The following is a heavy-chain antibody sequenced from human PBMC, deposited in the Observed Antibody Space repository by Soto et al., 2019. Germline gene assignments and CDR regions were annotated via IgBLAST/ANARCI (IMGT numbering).Heavy chain of an antibody. CDR2: ILDDGSDK. D-gene: IGHD4-17*01. V-gene: IGHV3-33*01. J-gene: IGHJ4*02. CDR3: ARDDDYGDNGLDY. Sequence: QVQLVESGGGVVQPGRSLRLSCAASGFSFSSYGMHWVRQAPGKGLEWVAVILDDGSDKDYTYAVKGRFTISRDNSKNTLYLEMNSLRAEDTAVYYCARDDDYGDNGLDYWGQGTLVTVSS. CDR1: GFSFSSYG.